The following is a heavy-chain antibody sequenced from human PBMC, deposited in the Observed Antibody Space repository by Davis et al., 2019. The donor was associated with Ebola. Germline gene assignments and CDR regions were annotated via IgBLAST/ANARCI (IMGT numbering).Heavy chain of an antibody. CDR2: IYPVDSDT. V-gene: IGHV5-51*01. J-gene: IGHJ6*02. CDR3: ARFHSNYYYYYGMDV. Sequence: SLRLSCKRSGYSFTSYWTGCVRQLPGKGLEWMGFIYPVDSDTRYSPSFQGQVTISADKSISTAYLQWSSLKASDTAMYYCARFHSNYYYYYGMDVWGQGTTVTVSS. D-gene: IGHD4-11*01. CDR1: GYSFTSYW.